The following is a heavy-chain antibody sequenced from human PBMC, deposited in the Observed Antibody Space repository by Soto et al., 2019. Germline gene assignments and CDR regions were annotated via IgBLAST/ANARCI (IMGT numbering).Heavy chain of an antibody. CDR3: ARQTPCCGGDCQGRSFDY. CDR2: IIPIFGTA. CDR1: GGTFSSYA. J-gene: IGHJ4*02. D-gene: IGHD2-21*02. V-gene: IGHV1-69*01. Sequence: QVQLVQSGAEVKKPGSSVKVSCKASGGTFSSYAISWVRQAPGQGLEGMGGIIPIFGTANYAQKFQGRVRSTADEATSTDDMELSSLRSEATAVYYCARQTPCCGGDCQGRSFDYWGQGTLVTVSS.